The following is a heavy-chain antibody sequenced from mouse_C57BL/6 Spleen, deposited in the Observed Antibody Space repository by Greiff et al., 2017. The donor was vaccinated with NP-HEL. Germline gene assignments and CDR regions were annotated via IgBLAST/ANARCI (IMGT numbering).Heavy chain of an antibody. CDR2: IYPRDGST. J-gene: IGHJ2*01. D-gene: IGHD2-1*01. CDR1: GYTFTSYD. CDR3: AFIYGNYGKNY. Sequence: QVQLQQSGPELVKPGASVKLSCKASGYTFTSYDINWVKQRPGQGLEWIGWIYPRDGSTTYNEKFKGKATLTVDTSSSTAYMELHSLTSEDSAVYFCAFIYGNYGKNYWGQGTTLTVSS. V-gene: IGHV1-85*01.